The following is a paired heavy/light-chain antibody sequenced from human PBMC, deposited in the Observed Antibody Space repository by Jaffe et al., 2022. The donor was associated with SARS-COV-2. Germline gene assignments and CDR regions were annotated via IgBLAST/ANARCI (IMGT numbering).Heavy chain of an antibody. J-gene: IGHJ5*01. CDR2: IYYDGRI. CDR1: SGSISTNNYY. Sequence: QLQLQESGPGLVKPSETLSLTCTVSSGSISTNNYYWDWIRQPPGKGLEWIGSIYYDGRIWYNPSLRSRITISVDTSKNQFSLKLTSVTAADTAVYYCAGHEGQINWFDSWGQGTLVTVSS. CDR3: AGHEGQINWFDS. V-gene: IGHV4-39*01.
Light chain of an antibody. CDR1: QSLLTNSNNKNY. CDR3: QQCYSLPFT. V-gene: IGKV4-1*01. Sequence: DIVMTQSPDSLAVSLGERATINCKSSQSLLTNSNNKNYLAWYQQKPGQPPKLLIYWASTRESGVPDRFSGSGSGTDFTLTISSLQAEDVAVYYCQQCYSLPFTFGQGTKL. CDR2: WAS. J-gene: IGKJ2*01.